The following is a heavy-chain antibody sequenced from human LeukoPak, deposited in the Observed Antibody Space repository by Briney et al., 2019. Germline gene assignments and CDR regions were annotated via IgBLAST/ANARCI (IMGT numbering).Heavy chain of an antibody. CDR3: ARRIVAAGLYYFDY. CDR2: INHSGST. J-gene: IGHJ4*02. CDR1: GGSFSGYY. D-gene: IGHD6-13*01. V-gene: IGHV4-34*01. Sequence: SETLSLTCAVYGGSFSGYYWSWIRQPPGKGLEWIGEINHSGSTNYNPSLKSRVTISVDTSKNQFSLKLSSVTAADTAVYYCARRIVAAGLYYFDYWGQGTLVTVSS.